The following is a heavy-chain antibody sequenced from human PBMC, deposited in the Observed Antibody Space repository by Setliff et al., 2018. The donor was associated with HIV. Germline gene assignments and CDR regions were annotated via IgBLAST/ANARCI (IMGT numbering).Heavy chain of an antibody. D-gene: IGHD3-10*01. Sequence: SETLSLTCTVSGGSITRTPYYWGWIHQPPGKGLEWIGSIHHSGTAYDNPSLKSRVTISVDPSKNQILLRLSSVTAADTAVYYCARLSGGMVPNYWGQGTLVTVSS. V-gene: IGHV4-39*01. CDR3: ARLSGGMVPNY. J-gene: IGHJ4*02. CDR2: IHHSGTA. CDR1: GGSITRTPYY.